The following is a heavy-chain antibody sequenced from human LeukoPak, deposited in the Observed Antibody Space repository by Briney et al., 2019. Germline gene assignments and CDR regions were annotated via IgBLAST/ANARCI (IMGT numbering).Heavy chain of an antibody. D-gene: IGHD3-22*01. CDR2: INPNSGGT. Sequence: ASVKVSCKASGYTFTGYYMHWVRQAPGQGLEWMGWINPNSGGTNYAQKFQGRVTMTRDTSTSTVYMELSSLRSEDTAVYYCARGRYYYDSSGYYPGHWGQGTLVTVSS. CDR3: ARGRYYYDSSGYYPGH. V-gene: IGHV1-2*02. CDR1: GYTFTGYY. J-gene: IGHJ4*02.